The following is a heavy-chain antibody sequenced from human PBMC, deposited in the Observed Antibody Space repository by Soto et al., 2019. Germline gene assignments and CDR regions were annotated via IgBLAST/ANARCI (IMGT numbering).Heavy chain of an antibody. J-gene: IGHJ2*01. CDR1: GFTVSSNY. D-gene: IGHD4-17*01. Sequence: EVQLVESGGGLVQPGGSLRLSCAASGFTVSSNYMSWVRQAPGKGLEWVSVIYSGGSTYYADSVKGRFTISRHNSKNTLYVQMNSLRAEDTAVYYCARGRAGDYWYFDLWGRGTLVTVSS. CDR3: ARGRAGDYWYFDL. V-gene: IGHV3-53*04. CDR2: IYSGGST.